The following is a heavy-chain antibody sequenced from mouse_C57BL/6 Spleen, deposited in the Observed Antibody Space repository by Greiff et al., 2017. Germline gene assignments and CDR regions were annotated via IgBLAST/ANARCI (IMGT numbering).Heavy chain of an antibody. Sequence: QVQLQQPGTELVKPGASVKLSCKATGYTFTGYWIEWVKQRPGHGLEWIGEILPGSGSTNYKEKFKGKATFTADTSSNTAYMQLSILTTEDSAIYYCARRGSNFVWFAYWGQGTLVTVSA. V-gene: IGHV1-9*01. J-gene: IGHJ3*01. CDR1: GYTFTGYW. D-gene: IGHD2-5*01. CDR2: ILPGSGST. CDR3: ARRGSNFVWFAY.